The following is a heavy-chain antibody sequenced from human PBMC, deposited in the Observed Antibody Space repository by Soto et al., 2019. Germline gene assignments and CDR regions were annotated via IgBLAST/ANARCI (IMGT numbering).Heavy chain of an antibody. CDR3: ARHLSRGRLASPHYYYYGMDV. CDR1: GGTFSSYA. CDR2: IIPIFGTA. V-gene: IGHV1-69*06. D-gene: IGHD2-15*01. J-gene: IGHJ6*02. Sequence: SVKVSCKASGGTFSSYAISWVRQAPGQGLEWMGGIIPIFGTANYAQKFQGQVTISADKSISTAYLQWSSLKASDTAMYYCARHLSRGRLASPHYYYYGMDVWGQGTTVTVSS.